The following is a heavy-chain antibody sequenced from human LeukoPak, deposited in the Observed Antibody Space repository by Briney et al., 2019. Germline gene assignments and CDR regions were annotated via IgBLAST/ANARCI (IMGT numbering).Heavy chain of an antibody. D-gene: IGHD1-26*01. CDR2: IYSGGST. CDR3: AGIVRATDAFDI. Sequence: GGSLRLSCAASGFIVSSNYMNWVRQAPGKGLEWVSVIYSGGSTYYADSVEGRFTVFRHNTKNPLFLQMNSLRAEDTGVYYCAGIVRATDAFDIWGQGTMVTVSS. V-gene: IGHV3-53*04. J-gene: IGHJ3*02. CDR1: GFIVSSNY.